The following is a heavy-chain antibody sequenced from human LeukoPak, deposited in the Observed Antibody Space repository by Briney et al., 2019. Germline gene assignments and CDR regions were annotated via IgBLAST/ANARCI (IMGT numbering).Heavy chain of an antibody. D-gene: IGHD2-21*02. V-gene: IGHV3-74*01. Sequence: GGSLRLSCAASGFTFSSYWMDWVRQAPGKGLVWVSGINSDGRMTRYAESVKGRFTISRDNAKNTLYLQMNSLRAEDTSVYYCARVGSTDSPHAFDIWGQGTVVTVSS. J-gene: IGHJ3*02. CDR1: GFTFSSYW. CDR3: ARVGSTDSPHAFDI. CDR2: INSDGRMT.